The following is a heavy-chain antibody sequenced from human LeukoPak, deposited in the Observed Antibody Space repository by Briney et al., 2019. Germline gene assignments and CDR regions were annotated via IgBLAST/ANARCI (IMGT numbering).Heavy chain of an antibody. J-gene: IGHJ4*02. CDR3: ARDLGYFYYFDY. Sequence: GGSLRLSCETSGFTFRTYAMNWVRQAPGKGLEWVSSMGGSGTSIYYADSVKGRFTISRDNSKDTLYLQMNSLRAEDTAVFFCARDLGYFYYFDYWGQGSLVTVSS. V-gene: IGHV3-21*01. CDR2: MGGSGTSI. D-gene: IGHD3-22*01. CDR1: GFTFRTYA.